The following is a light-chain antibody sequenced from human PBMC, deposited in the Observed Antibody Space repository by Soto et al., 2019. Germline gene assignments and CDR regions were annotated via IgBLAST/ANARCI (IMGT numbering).Light chain of an antibody. V-gene: IGLV2-14*01. Sequence: QSALTQPASVSGSPGQSITFSCTGTSSDVGGYNYVCWYQLQHPGKAPKLIIYDVSNRPSGVSSRFSGSKSGNTASLTISGLQAEDEADYYCTSYTRDRTIVXGGGTKLTVL. CDR2: DVS. CDR1: SSDVGGYNY. CDR3: TSYTRDRTIV. J-gene: IGLJ2*01.